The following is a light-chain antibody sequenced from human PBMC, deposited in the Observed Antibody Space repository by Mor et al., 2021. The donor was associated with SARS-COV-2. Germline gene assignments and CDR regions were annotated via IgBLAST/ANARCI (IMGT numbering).Light chain of an antibody. Sequence: GAVSSNYYPSWYQHIPGQAPRTLIYSTNSRPSGVPARFSGSILGVKAALTITGAQAVDVCDYFCVIFMGSGPVLFGGGTKLTV. V-gene: IGLV8-61*01. J-gene: IGLJ3*02. CDR3: VIFMGSGPVL. CDR1: GAVSSNYY. CDR2: STN.